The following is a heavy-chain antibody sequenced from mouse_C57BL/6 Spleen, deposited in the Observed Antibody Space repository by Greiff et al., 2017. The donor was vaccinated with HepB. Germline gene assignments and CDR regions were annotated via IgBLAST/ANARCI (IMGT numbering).Heavy chain of an antibody. J-gene: IGHJ2*01. CDR2: IRLKSDNYAT. V-gene: IGHV6-3*01. CDR3: TVGYGSSLDY. D-gene: IGHD1-1*01. CDR1: GFTFSNYW. Sequence: EVQLVESGGGLVQPGGSMKLSCVASGFTFSNYWMNWVRQSPEKGLEWVAQIRLKSDNYATHYAESVKGRFTISRDDSKRSVYLQMNNLRAEETGIYYCTVGYGSSLDYWGQGTTLTVSS.